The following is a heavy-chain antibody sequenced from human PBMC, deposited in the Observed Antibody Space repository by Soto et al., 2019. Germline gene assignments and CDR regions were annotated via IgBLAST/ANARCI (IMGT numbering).Heavy chain of an antibody. CDR1: GGSVSSGSYY. V-gene: IGHV4-61*01. Sequence: SETLSLTCTVSGGSVSSGSYYWSWIRQPPGKGLEWIGYIYYSGSTNYNPSLKSRVTISVDTSKNQFSLKLSSVTAADTAVYYCARAHITMVSSGYYYHGMDVWGQGTTVTVSS. CDR2: IYYSGST. J-gene: IGHJ6*02. CDR3: ARAHITMVSSGYYYHGMDV. D-gene: IGHD3-10*01.